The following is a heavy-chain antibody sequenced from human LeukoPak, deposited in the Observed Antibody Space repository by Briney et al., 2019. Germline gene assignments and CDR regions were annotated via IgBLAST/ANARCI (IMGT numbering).Heavy chain of an antibody. CDR3: ARDRHYYGSD. CDR2: IYYSGNT. V-gene: IGHV4-34*01. CDR1: GGSFSGYY. D-gene: IGHD3-10*01. Sequence: SETLSLTCAVYGGSFSGYYWSWIRQPPGKGLEWIGSIYYSGNTYYNPSLKSRVTISVDTSKNQFSLKLNSVTAADTAVYYCARDRHYYGSDWGQGTLVTVSS. J-gene: IGHJ4*02.